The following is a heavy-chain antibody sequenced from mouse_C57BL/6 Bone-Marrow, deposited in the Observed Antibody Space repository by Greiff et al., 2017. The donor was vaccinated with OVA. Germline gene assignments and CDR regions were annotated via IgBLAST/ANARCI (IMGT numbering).Heavy chain of an antibody. CDR2: IHPNSGST. CDR1: GYTFTSYW. D-gene: IGHD1-1*01. J-gene: IGHJ3*01. Sequence: QVHVKQPGAELVKPGASVKLSCKASGYTFTSYWMHWVKQRPGQGLEWIGMIHPNSGSTNYNEKFKSKATLTVDKSSSTAYMQLSSLTSEDSAVYYCARERSYYYGSSSWFAYWGQGTLVTVSA. V-gene: IGHV1-64*01. CDR3: ARERSYYYGSSSWFAY.